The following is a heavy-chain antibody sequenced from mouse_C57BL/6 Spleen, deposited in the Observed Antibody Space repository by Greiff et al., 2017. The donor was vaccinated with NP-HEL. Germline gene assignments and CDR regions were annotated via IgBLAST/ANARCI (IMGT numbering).Heavy chain of an antibody. CDR1: GYTFTSYW. CDR2: IDPSDSYT. V-gene: IGHV1-69*01. J-gene: IGHJ2*01. CDR3: ARGGAYSNLGRFDY. D-gene: IGHD2-5*01. Sequence: QVQLQQPGAELVMPGASVKLSCKASGYTFTSYWMHWVKQRPGQGLEWIGEIDPSDSYTNYNQKFKGKSTLTVDKSSSTAYMQLSSLTSEDSAVYYCARGGAYSNLGRFDYWGQGTTLTVSS.